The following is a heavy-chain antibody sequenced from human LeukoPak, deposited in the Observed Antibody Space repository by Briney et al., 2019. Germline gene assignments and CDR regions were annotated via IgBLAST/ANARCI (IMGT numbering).Heavy chain of an antibody. D-gene: IGHD6-19*01. J-gene: IGHJ4*02. CDR2: IYYSGST. CDR3: ARVRYPDSSAFFDY. CDR1: GGSISGYY. Sequence: SETLSLTCTVSGGSISGYYWSWIRQPPGKGLECIGYIYYSGSTNFNPSLKSRVTISVDTSKNQFSLKVTSVTAADTAVYYCARVRYPDSSAFFDYWGQGIQVTVSS. V-gene: IGHV4-59*01.